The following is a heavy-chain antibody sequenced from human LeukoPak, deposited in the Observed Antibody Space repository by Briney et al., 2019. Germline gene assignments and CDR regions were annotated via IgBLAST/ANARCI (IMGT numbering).Heavy chain of an antibody. J-gene: IGHJ4*02. CDR1: GGSISSSSYH. CDR3: ARDYGGHSDY. D-gene: IGHD4-23*01. Sequence: PSETLSLTCTVSGGSISSSSYHWSWIRQPAGKGLEWIGRIYNSGSTNYNPSLKSRVTMSVDKSKNQFSLKLSSVTAADTAVYYCARDYGGHSDYWGQGTLVTVSS. CDR2: IYNSGST. V-gene: IGHV4-61*02.